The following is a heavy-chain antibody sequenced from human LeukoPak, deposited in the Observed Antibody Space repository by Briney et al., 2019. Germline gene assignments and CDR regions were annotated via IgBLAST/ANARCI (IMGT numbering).Heavy chain of an antibody. V-gene: IGHV4-34*01. CDR1: GGSFSGYY. J-gene: IGHJ1*01. Sequence: SETLSLTCAVYGGSFSGYYWSWIRQPQGKGLEWIGEINHSGSTNYNPSLKSRVTISVDTSKNQFSLKLSSVTAADTAVYYCARVLTRYFQHWGQGTLVTVSS. CDR3: ARVLTRYFQH. CDR2: INHSGST.